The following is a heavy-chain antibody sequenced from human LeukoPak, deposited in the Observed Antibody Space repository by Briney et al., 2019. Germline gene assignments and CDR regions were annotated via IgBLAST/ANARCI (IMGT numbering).Heavy chain of an antibody. CDR3: ATPLDYYDSSGYHQGGD. CDR1: GFTFSSCW. CDR2: IKEDGSKK. D-gene: IGHD3-22*01. V-gene: IGHV3-7*03. J-gene: IGHJ4*02. Sequence: GGSLRLSCAASGFTFSSCWMTWVRQAPGKGLEWVANIKEDGSKKNYVDSVKGRFTIFRDNAKNSLYLQMNSLRAEDTAVYYCATPLDYYDSSGYHQGGDWGQGTLVTVSS.